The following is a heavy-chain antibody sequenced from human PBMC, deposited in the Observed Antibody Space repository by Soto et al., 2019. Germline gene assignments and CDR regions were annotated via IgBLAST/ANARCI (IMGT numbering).Heavy chain of an antibody. Sequence: ASVKVSCKASGYTFTSYGISWVRQAPGQGLEWMGWISAYNGNTNYAQNLQGRVTMTTDTSTSTAYMELRSLRSDDTAVYYSARRDDYDSWRGYYEEGGDYDSYYGMDVWGQGTTVTVAS. V-gene: IGHV1-18*01. CDR3: ARRDDYDSWRGYYEEGGDYDSYYGMDV. CDR2: ISAYNGNT. J-gene: IGHJ6*02. CDR1: GYTFTSYG. D-gene: IGHD3-3*01.